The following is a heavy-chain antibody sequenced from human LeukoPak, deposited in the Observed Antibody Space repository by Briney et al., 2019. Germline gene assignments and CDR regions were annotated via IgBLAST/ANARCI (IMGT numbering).Heavy chain of an antibody. Sequence: PSETLSLTCAVYGGSFSGYYWSWIRQPPGKGLEWIGEINHSGSTNYNPSLKSRVTISVDTSKNQFSLKLSSVTAADTAVYYCARALDDFWSGYVKGYYFDYWGQGTLVTVSS. J-gene: IGHJ4*02. CDR2: INHSGST. D-gene: IGHD3-3*01. CDR3: ARALDDFWSGYVKGYYFDY. V-gene: IGHV4-34*01. CDR1: GGSFSGYY.